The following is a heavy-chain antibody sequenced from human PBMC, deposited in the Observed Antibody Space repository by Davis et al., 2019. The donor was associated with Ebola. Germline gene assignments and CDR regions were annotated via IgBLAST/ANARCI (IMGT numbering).Heavy chain of an antibody. CDR1: GYTFTSYD. D-gene: IGHD3-10*01. V-gene: IGHV1-8*01. CDR3: ARDGRDMVRGVHSYYYYGMDV. Sequence: AASVKVSCKASGYTFTSYDINWVRQATGQGLEWMGWMNPNSGNTGYAQKFQGWVPMTRDTSISTAYMALSRLRSDDTAVYYCARDGRDMVRGVHSYYYYGMDVWGQGTTVTVSS. J-gene: IGHJ6*02. CDR2: MNPNSGNT.